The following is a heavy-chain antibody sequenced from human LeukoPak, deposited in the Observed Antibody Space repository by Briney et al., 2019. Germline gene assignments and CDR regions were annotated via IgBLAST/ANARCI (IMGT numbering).Heavy chain of an antibody. D-gene: IGHD2/OR15-2a*01. CDR2: TYFRSQLYS. V-gene: IGHV6-1*01. CDR3: ARYTYTFYLDY. Sequence: SQTLSLTCAIPGDSVSSTSAAWDWIRQSPSRGLEWLGRTYFRSQLYSDYAVSVRGRISINADTSKNQFSLQLNSVTPEDTATYFCARYTYTFYLDYWGQGTVVTVSS. CDR1: GDSVSSTSAA. J-gene: IGHJ4*02.